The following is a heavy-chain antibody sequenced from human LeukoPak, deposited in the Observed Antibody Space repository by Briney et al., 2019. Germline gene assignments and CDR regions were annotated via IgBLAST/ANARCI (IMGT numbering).Heavy chain of an antibody. CDR3: ARDTRYSGSFRGPPPVDY. CDR2: IIPILGIA. V-gene: IGHV1-69*04. Sequence: ASVKVSCRASGGTFSSYAISWVRQAPGQGLEWMGRIIPILGIANYAQKFQGRVTITADKSTSTAYMELSSLRSEDTAVYYCARDTRYSGSFRGPPPVDYWGQGTLVTVSS. J-gene: IGHJ4*02. CDR1: GGTFSSYA. D-gene: IGHD1-26*01.